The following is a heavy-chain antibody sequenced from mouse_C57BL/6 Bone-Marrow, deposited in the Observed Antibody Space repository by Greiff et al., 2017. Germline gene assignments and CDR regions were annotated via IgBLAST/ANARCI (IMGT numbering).Heavy chain of an antibody. CDR2: IWSGGST. J-gene: IGHJ4*01. CDR1: GFSLTSYG. V-gene: IGHV2-2*01. Sequence: QVQLQQSGPGLVQPSQSLSITCTVSGFSLTSYGVHWVRQSPGKGLEWLGVIWSGGSTDYNAAFISRRSISKDNSKSQVFFKMNSLQADDTAIYYCARRSSAMDYWGQGTSVTVSS. CDR3: ARRSSAMDY.